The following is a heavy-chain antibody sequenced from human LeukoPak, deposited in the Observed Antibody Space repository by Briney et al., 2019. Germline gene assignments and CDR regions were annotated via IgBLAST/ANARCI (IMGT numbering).Heavy chain of an antibody. CDR2: ISAYNGNT. J-gene: IGHJ5*02. CDR3: ARDPFRQQLADWFDP. V-gene: IGHV1-18*04. D-gene: IGHD6-13*01. Sequence: ASVKVSCKASGYTFTSYGISWVRQAPGQGLEWMGWISAYNGNTNYAQELQGRVTMTTDTSTSTAYMELRSLRSDDTAVYYCARDPFRQQLADWFDPWGQGTLVTVSS. CDR1: GYTFTSYG.